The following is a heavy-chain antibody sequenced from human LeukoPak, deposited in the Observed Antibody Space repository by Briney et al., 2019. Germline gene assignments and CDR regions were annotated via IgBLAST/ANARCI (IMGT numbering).Heavy chain of an antibody. CDR3: ARDRPRGVAAAGFDY. V-gene: IGHV3-48*01. Sequence: GGSLRLPCAASGFTFSSYSMNWVRQAPGKGLEWVSYISSSSSTIYYADSVKGRFTISRDNAKNSLYLQMNSLRAEDTAVYYCARDRPRGVAAAGFDYWGQGTPVTVSS. CDR2: ISSSSSTI. D-gene: IGHD6-13*01. CDR1: GFTFSSYS. J-gene: IGHJ4*02.